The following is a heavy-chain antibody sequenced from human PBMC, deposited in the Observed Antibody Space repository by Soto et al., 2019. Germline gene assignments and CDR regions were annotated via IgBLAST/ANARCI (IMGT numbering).Heavy chain of an antibody. CDR1: GFTFSNYG. CDR3: ARDRAVAVDY. J-gene: IGHJ4*02. D-gene: IGHD6-19*01. V-gene: IGHV3-33*01. Sequence: QVQLVESGGGVVQPGRSLSLSCAASGFTFSNYGMHWVRQAPGKGLEWVAVIWYDGSNKYYVDSVKGRFTISRDNSKNTLYLQMYSLRAEDTAVYYCARDRAVAVDYWGQGTLVTVSS. CDR2: IWYDGSNK.